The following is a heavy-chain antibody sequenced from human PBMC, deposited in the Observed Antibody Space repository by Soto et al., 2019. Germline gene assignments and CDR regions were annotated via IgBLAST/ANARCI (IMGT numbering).Heavy chain of an antibody. D-gene: IGHD1-26*01. CDR1: GFTFSGSA. CDR3: TRQGGWELGYYYYGMDV. Sequence: GGSLRLSCAASGFTFSGSAMHWVRQASGKGLEWVGRIRSKANSYATAYAASVKGRFTISRDDSKNTAYLQMNSLKTKDTAVYYCTRQGGWELGYYYYGMDVWGQGTTVTVSS. J-gene: IGHJ6*02. V-gene: IGHV3-73*01. CDR2: IRSKANSYAT.